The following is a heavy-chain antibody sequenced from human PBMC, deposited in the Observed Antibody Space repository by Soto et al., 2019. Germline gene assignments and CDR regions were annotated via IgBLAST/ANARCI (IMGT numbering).Heavy chain of an antibody. V-gene: IGHV1-69*02. D-gene: IGHD3-9*01. J-gene: IGHJ6*02. Sequence: ASVKVSCKTSGGTFSTYTITWVRQAPGQGLEWMGRIIPLLGVPNNAQKFQGRVTITADKSTSTAYMELRSLRSEDTAVYYCTRGLVDSSPPYTYHGMDVWGQGTTVTVSS. CDR3: TRGLVDSSPPYTYHGMDV. CDR2: IIPLLGVP. CDR1: GGTFSTYT.